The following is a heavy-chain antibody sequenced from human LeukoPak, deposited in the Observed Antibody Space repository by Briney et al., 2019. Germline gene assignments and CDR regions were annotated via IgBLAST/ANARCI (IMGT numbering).Heavy chain of an antibody. Sequence: GGSLRLSCAASGFTFSSYAMSWVRQAPGKGLEWVSAISGSGGSTYYADSEKGRFTISRDNSKDTLYLQMNSLRAEDTAVYYCAKVGDFWSGDFDYWGQGTLVTVSS. J-gene: IGHJ4*02. D-gene: IGHD3-3*01. V-gene: IGHV3-23*01. CDR1: GFTFSSYA. CDR2: ISGSGGST. CDR3: AKVGDFWSGDFDY.